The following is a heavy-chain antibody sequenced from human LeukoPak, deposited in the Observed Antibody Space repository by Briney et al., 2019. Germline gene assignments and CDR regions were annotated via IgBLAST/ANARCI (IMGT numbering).Heavy chain of an antibody. V-gene: IGHV3-23*01. CDR1: GFTFNNYG. Sequence: GGSLILSCATSGFTFNNYGLIWVRQAPGKGLEWVAAISNDGGGIMYAAFVEGRFTISRDNSKNTLFLQMNSLRAEDTAVYYCASAHYGDYEGFANLNFWGQGTLVTVSS. D-gene: IGHD4-17*01. CDR2: ISNDGGGI. J-gene: IGHJ4*02. CDR3: ASAHYGDYEGFANLNF.